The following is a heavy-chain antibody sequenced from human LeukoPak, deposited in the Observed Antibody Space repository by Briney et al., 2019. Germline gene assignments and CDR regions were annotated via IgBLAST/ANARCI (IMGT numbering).Heavy chain of an antibody. CDR1: GFTFSSYG. CDR2: IWYDGSNK. Sequence: GGSLRLSCAASGFTFSSYGMHWVRQAPGKGLEWVAVIWYDGSNKYYADSVKGRFTISRDNSKNTLYLQMNSLRAEDTAVYYYARDGMIMVRGVIRSSAFDYWGQGTLVTVSS. D-gene: IGHD3-10*01. J-gene: IGHJ4*02. CDR3: ARDGMIMVRGVIRSSAFDY. V-gene: IGHV3-33*01.